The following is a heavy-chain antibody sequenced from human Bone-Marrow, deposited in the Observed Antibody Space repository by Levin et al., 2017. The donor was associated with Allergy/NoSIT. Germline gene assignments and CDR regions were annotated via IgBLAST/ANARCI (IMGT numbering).Heavy chain of an antibody. CDR3: ARVDLDGSTRDY. Sequence: SETLSLTCAVYGGSFSGYYWSWIRQPPGKGLEWIGEINHSGSTNYNPSLKSRVTISVDTSKNQFSLKLSSVTAADTALYYCARVDLDGSTRDYWGQGTLVTVSS. D-gene: IGHD2-15*01. J-gene: IGHJ4*02. CDR1: GGSFSGYY. V-gene: IGHV4-34*01. CDR2: INHSGST.